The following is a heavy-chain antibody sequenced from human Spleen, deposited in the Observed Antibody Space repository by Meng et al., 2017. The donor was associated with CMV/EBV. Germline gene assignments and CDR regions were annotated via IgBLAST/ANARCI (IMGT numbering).Heavy chain of an antibody. CDR1: GGSITTPF. J-gene: IGHJ4*02. CDR2: VYHSGGT. Sequence: SETLSLTCSVSGGSITTPFWSWIRQAPGKVLEFIAYVYHSGGTNDNPSLKSRVIMSVDTSKNQFSLKLSSVTAADTAVYYCARGLHSGYDYGGYYFDYWGEGRLDTVSS. V-gene: IGHV4-59*11. CDR3: ARGLHSGYDYGGYYFDY. D-gene: IGHD5-12*01.